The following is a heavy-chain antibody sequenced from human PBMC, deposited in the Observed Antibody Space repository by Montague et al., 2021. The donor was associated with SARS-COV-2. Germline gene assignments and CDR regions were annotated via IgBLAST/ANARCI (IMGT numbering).Heavy chain of an antibody. CDR2: TYYRSKWYN. J-gene: IGHJ4*02. V-gene: IGHV6-1*01. CDR1: GDSVAGNGAA. Sequence: CAISGDSVAGNGAAWNWDRQSPEIGLDWLGVTYYRSKWYNDYAESVKSRITIDPNTSKHQFFLHLNSVTPEDTAVYYCARIPVGSKYYFDFWGQGTLVTVSS. D-gene: IGHD2-2*01. CDR3: ARIPVGSKYYFDF.